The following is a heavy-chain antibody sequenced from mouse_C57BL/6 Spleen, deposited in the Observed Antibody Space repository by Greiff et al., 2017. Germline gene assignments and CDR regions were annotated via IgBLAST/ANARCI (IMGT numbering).Heavy chain of an antibody. Sequence: VQLQQSGAELAKPGASVKLSCKASGYTFTSYWMHWVKQRPGQGLEWIGYINPSSGYTKYNQKFKDKATLTAEKSSSTAYMQLSSLTYEDSAVYYCARSQTAQADYWGQGTTLTVSS. CDR1: GYTFTSYW. CDR3: ARSQTAQADY. J-gene: IGHJ2*01. D-gene: IGHD3-2*02. CDR2: INPSSGYT. V-gene: IGHV1-7*01.